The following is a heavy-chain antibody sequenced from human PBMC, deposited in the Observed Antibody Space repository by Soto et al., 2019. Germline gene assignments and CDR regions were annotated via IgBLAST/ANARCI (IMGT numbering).Heavy chain of an antibody. CDR2: INWNGGSA. CDR1: GFIFEDHG. V-gene: IGHV3-20*04. CDR3: ALVGLLADYFDS. Sequence: EVQLVESGGGVSRPGGSLRLSCAASGFIFEDHGMSWVRQAPGKGMEWVSGINWNGGSAVYAASVKGRFTISRDNDKNSLFLEVKSLRIEYTSLYFCALVGLLADYFDSWGQGTLVTVSS. J-gene: IGHJ4*02.